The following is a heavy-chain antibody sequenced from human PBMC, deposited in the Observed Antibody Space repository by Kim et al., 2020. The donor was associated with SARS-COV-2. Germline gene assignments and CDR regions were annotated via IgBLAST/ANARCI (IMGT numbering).Heavy chain of an antibody. V-gene: IGHV3-15*01. Sequence: GGSLRLSWAADGFTLRKTWGSGVRQSLGEVLEWLSRSKSKTDGGPTEDVETVKGRLTISRDDSKNTLDLQMNSLKTEDTAVDYCTTERVGYYYDSSGYAYWGQGTVVTVSS. J-gene: IGHJ4*02. CDR2: SKSKTDGGPT. CDR3: TTERVGYYYDSSGYAY. CDR1: GFTLRKTW. D-gene: IGHD3-22*01.